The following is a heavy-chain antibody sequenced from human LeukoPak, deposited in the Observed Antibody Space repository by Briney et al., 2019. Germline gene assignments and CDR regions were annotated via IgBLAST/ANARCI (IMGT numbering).Heavy chain of an antibody. D-gene: IGHD4-23*01. Sequence: EASVKVSCKASGGTFSSYAISWVRQAPGQGLEWMGRIIPIFGTANYAQKFQGRVTITTDESTSTAYMELSSLRSEDTAVYYCARGPYGGNLACDYWGQGTLVTVSS. J-gene: IGHJ4*02. CDR1: GGTFSSYA. CDR3: ARGPYGGNLACDY. V-gene: IGHV1-69*05. CDR2: IIPIFGTA.